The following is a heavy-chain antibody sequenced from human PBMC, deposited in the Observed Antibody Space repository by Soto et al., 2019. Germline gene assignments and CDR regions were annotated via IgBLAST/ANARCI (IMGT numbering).Heavy chain of an antibody. J-gene: IGHJ6*02. V-gene: IGHV3-43*01. Sequence: EVQLVESGGAVVQPGGSLRLSCAASGFPFDDYTMHWVRQVPGKGLEWVSLISWDGGSTDYADSVKGRFTISRGNSKKSLFLEMNSLRTEDTALYYCARDGYDYYYYYGLDVWGQGTTVTVSS. CDR3: ARDGYDYYYYYGLDV. CDR1: GFPFDDYT. CDR2: ISWDGGST. D-gene: IGHD5-12*01.